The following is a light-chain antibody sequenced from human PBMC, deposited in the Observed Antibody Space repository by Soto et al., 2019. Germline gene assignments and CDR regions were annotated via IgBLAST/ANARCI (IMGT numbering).Light chain of an antibody. CDR1: QYISRN. V-gene: IGKV1-39*01. J-gene: IGKJ1*01. CDR2: GSS. CDR3: QHTYDILWA. Sequence: DIQMTQSPSSLSASVGDRVTITCRASQYISRNLNWYQHKPGKAPNLLIFGSSTLQTGVPSSFSGSGSGTDFTLTISNLQPEDFATYYCQHTYDILWAFGQGTNVEIK.